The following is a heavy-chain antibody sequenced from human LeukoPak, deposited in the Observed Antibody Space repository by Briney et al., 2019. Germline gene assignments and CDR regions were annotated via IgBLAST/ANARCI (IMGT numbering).Heavy chain of an antibody. D-gene: IGHD3-10*01. J-gene: IGHJ4*02. CDR2: IYPGDSDT. CDR3: ARQSGSGSYRSSYVY. Sequence: GESLKISCKGSGYIFTNYWIGWVRQMPGKGLEWMGIIYPGDSDTRYSPSFQGQVTISADKSISTAYLQWNSLKASDTATYYCARQSGSGSYRSSYVYWGQGTLVTVSS. CDR1: GYIFTNYW. V-gene: IGHV5-51*01.